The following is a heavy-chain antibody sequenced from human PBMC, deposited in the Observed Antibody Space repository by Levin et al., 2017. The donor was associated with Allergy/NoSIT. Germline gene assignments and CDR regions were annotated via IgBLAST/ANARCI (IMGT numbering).Heavy chain of an antibody. V-gene: IGHV4-39*01. J-gene: IGHJ4*02. CDR2: IYYSGST. D-gene: IGHD3-10*01. Sequence: SETLSLTCTVSGGSISSSSYYWGWIRQPPGKGLEWIGSIYYSGSTYYNPSLKSRVTISVDTSKNQFSLKLSSVTAADTAVYYCARLSGAKYYYGSGFEWGQGTLVTVSS. CDR1: GGSISSSSYY. CDR3: ARLSGAKYYYGSGFE.